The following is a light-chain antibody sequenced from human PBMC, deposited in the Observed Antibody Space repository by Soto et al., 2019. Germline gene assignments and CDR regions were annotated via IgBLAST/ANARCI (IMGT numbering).Light chain of an antibody. CDR3: SSYTSSSTLV. CDR1: SSDIGDYNY. CDR2: EVS. V-gene: IGLV2-14*01. J-gene: IGLJ1*01. Sequence: QSALTQPASVSGSPGQSITISCTGTSSDIGDYNYVSWYQQHPGKAPKLMIYEVSNRPSGVSNRFSGSKSGNTASLTISGLQAEDEADYYCSSYTSSSTLVFATGTKLT.